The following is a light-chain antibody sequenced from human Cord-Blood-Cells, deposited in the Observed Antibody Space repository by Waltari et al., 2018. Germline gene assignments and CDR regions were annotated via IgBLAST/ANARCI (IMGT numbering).Light chain of an antibody. CDR2: EDN. J-gene: IGLJ3*02. Sequence: NFMLTQPHSVSESPGKTVTISCTRSRGSIASNYVQWYQQRPGSSPTTVIYEDNQQPSGVPDRFSGSIDSSSNSASLTISGLKTEDEADYYCQSYDSSNWVFGGGTKLTVL. CDR3: QSYDSSNWV. V-gene: IGLV6-57*01. CDR1: RGSIASNY.